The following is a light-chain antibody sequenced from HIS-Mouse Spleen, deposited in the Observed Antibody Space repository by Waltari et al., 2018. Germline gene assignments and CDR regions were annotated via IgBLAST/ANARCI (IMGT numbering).Light chain of an antibody. CDR3: SSYAGSNNYVV. J-gene: IGLJ2*01. CDR1: SSDVGGYNY. CDR2: EVS. Sequence: QSALTQPPSASGSPGQSVTISCTGTSSDVGGYNYVPWYQQPPGKAPKLRIYEVSKRPYGVPDRVAGSKSGNTASLTVSGLQAEDEADYYCSSYAGSNNYVVFGGGTKLTVL. V-gene: IGLV2-8*01.